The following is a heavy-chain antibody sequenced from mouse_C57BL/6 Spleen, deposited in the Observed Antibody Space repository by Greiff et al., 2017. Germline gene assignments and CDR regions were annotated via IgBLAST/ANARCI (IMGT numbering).Heavy chain of an antibody. CDR3: ARCAYYGSRIWYFDV. CDR1: GYTFTSYW. CDR2: IYPSDSAT. J-gene: IGHJ1*03. V-gene: IGHV1-61*01. D-gene: IGHD1-1*01. Sequence: QVQLQQPGAELVRPGSSVKLSCKASGYTFTSYWMDWVKQRPGQGLEWIGNIYPSDSATHYNQKFKDKATLTVDKSSSTAYMQLSSLTSEDSAVYDGARCAYYGSRIWYFDVWGTGTTVTVSS.